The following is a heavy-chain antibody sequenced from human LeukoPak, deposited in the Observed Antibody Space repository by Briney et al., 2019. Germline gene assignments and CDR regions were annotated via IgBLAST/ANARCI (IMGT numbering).Heavy chain of an antibody. Sequence: ASVKVSCKASGYTFTGYYMHWVRQAPGKGLEWMGGFDPEDGETIYAQKFQGRVTMTEDTSTDTAYMELSSLRSEDTAVYYCAPRTQGSYYKRGVTDFDYWGQGTLVTLSS. CDR1: GYTFTGYY. CDR3: APRTQGSYYKRGVTDFDY. J-gene: IGHJ4*02. V-gene: IGHV1-24*01. CDR2: FDPEDGET. D-gene: IGHD3-10*01.